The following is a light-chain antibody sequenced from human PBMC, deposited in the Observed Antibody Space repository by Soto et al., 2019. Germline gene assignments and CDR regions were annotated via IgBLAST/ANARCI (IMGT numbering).Light chain of an antibody. CDR2: IAS. J-gene: IGKJ1*01. Sequence: EIVLTQSPDTLSLSPGERATLSCRASQSVSGSNLAWYQHKPGQGPRLLIYIASRRATGIPDRFRGSGSGTEFTLTISRLEPEDFAVYYCQQHGSGPWTFGQGTKVEIK. CDR1: QSVSGSN. V-gene: IGKV3-20*01. CDR3: QQHGSGPWT.